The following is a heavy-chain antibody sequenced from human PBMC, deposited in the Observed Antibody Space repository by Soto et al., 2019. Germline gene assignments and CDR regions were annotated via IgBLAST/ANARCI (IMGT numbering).Heavy chain of an antibody. CDR3: ARGEVDARGFGELSYYYYYGMDV. Sequence: PSETLSLTCAVYGGSFSGYYWSWIRQPPGKGLEWIGEINHSGSTNYNPSLKSRVTISVDTSKNQFSLKLSSVTAADTAVYYCARGEVDARGFGELSYYYYYGMDVWGQGTTVTVSS. D-gene: IGHD3-10*01. V-gene: IGHV4-34*01. J-gene: IGHJ6*02. CDR1: GGSFSGYY. CDR2: INHSGST.